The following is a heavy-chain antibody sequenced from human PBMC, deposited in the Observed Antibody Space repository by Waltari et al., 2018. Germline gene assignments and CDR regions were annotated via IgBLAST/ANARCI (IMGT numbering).Heavy chain of an antibody. CDR2: MNPKSGNT. D-gene: IGHD2-2*01. CDR3: ARGTRSFDT. Sequence: QVQLVQSGAEVKKPGASVKVSCKASGYTFTSYDGNWVRQAAGQGLEWMGWMNPKSGNTGYAQKFQGRVTMTRNTSISSAYMELSSLTSEDTAVYYCARGTRSFDTWGQGTLVTVSP. V-gene: IGHV1-8*01. CDR1: GYTFTSYD. J-gene: IGHJ5*02.